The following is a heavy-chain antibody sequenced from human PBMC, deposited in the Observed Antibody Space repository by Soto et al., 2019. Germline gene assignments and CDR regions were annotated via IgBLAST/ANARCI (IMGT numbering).Heavy chain of an antibody. CDR2: IYYRGST. Sequence: ETLSLTCTVSGGSIGTYYWSWIRQPPGKGLEWIGSIYYRGSTNYNPSLKSRVTMSVDTSKNQFSLKLSSVTAADTAVYYCAGGHDYGDATLWDFQYWGQGTLVTVSS. CDR3: AGGHDYGDATLWDFQY. CDR1: GGSIGTYY. V-gene: IGHV4-59*01. D-gene: IGHD4-17*01. J-gene: IGHJ4*02.